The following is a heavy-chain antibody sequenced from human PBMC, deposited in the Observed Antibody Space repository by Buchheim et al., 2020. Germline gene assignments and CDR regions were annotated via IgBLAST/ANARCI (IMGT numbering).Heavy chain of an antibody. CDR2: INPSGGST. V-gene: IGHV1-46*01. Sequence: QVQLVQSGAEVKKPGASVKVSCKASGYTFTSYYMHWVRQAPGQGLEWMGIINPSGGSTSYAQKFQGRVTMTRDTSTSTVYRGRSSLRSEDTAVYSCARGGVGVGLHGYYGMDVWGQGTT. CDR3: ARGGVGVGLHGYYGMDV. J-gene: IGHJ6*02. CDR1: GYTFTSYY. D-gene: IGHD2-15*01.